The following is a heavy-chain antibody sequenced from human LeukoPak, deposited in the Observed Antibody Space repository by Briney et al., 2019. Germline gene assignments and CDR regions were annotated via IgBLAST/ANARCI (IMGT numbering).Heavy chain of an antibody. V-gene: IGHV3-11*01. CDR3: ARDKQWLALDY. J-gene: IGHJ4*02. D-gene: IGHD6-19*01. CDR1: GFTFSDYY. Sequence: PGGSLRLSCAASGFTFSDYYMSGIRQAPGKGLEWVSYISSSGSTIYYADSVKGGFTISRDNAKNSLYLQMNSLRAENTAVYYCARDKQWLALDYWGQGTLVTVSS. CDR2: ISSSGSTI.